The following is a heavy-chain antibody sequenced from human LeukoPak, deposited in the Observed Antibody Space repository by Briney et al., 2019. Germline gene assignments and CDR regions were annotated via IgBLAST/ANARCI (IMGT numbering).Heavy chain of an antibody. CDR3: ARLAKTYYAGVY. J-gene: IGHJ4*02. D-gene: IGHD3-22*01. CDR2: IYPDDSDT. V-gene: IGHV5-51*01. Sequence: PGESLQISCVASGFTFTSYWLAWVRQMPGKGLESMGVIYPDDSDTRYSQSFQGQVTISVDKSLKTAYLEWNTLKASDTAIYYCARLAKTYYAGVYWGQGTLVTVSS. CDR1: GFTFTSYW.